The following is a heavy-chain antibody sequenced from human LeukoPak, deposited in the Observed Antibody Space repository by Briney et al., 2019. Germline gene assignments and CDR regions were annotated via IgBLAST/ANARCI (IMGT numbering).Heavy chain of an antibody. D-gene: IGHD6-13*01. V-gene: IGHV1-69*04. CDR3: AREGGHSSSWYYFDY. CDR1: GGTFSSYA. J-gene: IGHJ4*02. Sequence: GASVKVSCKASGGTFSSYAISWVRQAPGQGLEWMGRIIPILGIANYAQKFQGRVTITADKSTSTAYMELSSLRSEDTAVYYCAREGGHSSSWYYFDYWGQGTLVTVSS. CDR2: IIPILGIA.